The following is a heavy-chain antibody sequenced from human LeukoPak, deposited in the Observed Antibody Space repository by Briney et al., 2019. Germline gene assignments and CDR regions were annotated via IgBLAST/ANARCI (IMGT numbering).Heavy chain of an antibody. V-gene: IGHV1-18*01. CDR1: GYTFTNYG. CDR2: ISAYNGNT. D-gene: IGHD2-2*01. J-gene: IGHJ2*01. CDR3: ARDRCSSTSCYFGYWYFDL. Sequence: ASVKVSCKASGYTFTNYGISWVRQAPGQGLEWMGWISAYNGNTNYAQKLQGRVTMTTDTSTSTAYMELRSLRSDDTAVYYCARDRCSSTSCYFGYWYFDLWGRGTLVTVSS.